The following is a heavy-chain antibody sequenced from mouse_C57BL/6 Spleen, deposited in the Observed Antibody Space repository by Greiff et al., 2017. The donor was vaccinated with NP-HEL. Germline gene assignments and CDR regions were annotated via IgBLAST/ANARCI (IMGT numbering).Heavy chain of an antibody. Sequence: EVHLVESGGGLVKPGGSLKLSCAASGFTFSSYAMSWVRQTPEKRLEWVATISDGGSYTYYPDNVKGRFTISRDNAKNNLYLQMSHLKSEDTAMYYCARKFPELTFYAMDYWGQGTSVTVSS. V-gene: IGHV5-4*01. CDR3: ARKFPELTFYAMDY. J-gene: IGHJ4*01. CDR1: GFTFSSYA. D-gene: IGHD4-1*01. CDR2: ISDGGSYT.